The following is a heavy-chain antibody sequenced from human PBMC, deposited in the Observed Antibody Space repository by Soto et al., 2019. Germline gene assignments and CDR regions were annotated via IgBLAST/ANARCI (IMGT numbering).Heavy chain of an antibody. CDR2: IIPIFGTA. D-gene: IGHD6-13*01. Sequence: QVQLVQSGAEVKKPGSSVKVSCKASGGTFSSYAISWVRQAPGQGLEWMGGIIPIFGTADYAQKFQGRVTMTADESTSTAYLELSSLRSEDTAVYYCARATVIAAAVYYYYGMDVWGQGTTVTVPS. J-gene: IGHJ6*02. CDR3: ARATVIAAAVYYYYGMDV. CDR1: GGTFSSYA. V-gene: IGHV1-69*01.